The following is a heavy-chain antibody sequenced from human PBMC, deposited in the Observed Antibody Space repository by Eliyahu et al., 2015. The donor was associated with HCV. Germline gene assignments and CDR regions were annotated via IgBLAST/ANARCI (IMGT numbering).Heavy chain of an antibody. Sequence: QVQLVQSGAEVKKPGAXVKVSCKXSGYTFTSYGISWVRQAPGQGLEWMGWIRPYNGNTNYAQKLQGRVXMTTDTSTSTAYMELRSLRSDDTAVYYCARDLRRYCSSTSCYIGGYWGQGTLVTVSS. CDR2: IRPYNGNT. J-gene: IGHJ4*02. CDR1: GYTFTSYG. CDR3: ARDLRRYCSSTSCYIGGY. D-gene: IGHD2-2*02. V-gene: IGHV1-18*04.